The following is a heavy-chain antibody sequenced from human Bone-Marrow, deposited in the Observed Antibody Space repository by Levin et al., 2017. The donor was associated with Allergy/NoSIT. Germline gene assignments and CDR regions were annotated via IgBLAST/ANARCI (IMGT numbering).Heavy chain of an antibody. V-gene: IGHV5-51*01. CDR3: ARLLGSSTSCCVNYYYYYGMDV. D-gene: IGHD2-2*01. J-gene: IGHJ6*02. Sequence: GESLKISCKGSGYSFTSYWIGWVRQMPGKGLEWMGIIYPGDSDTRYSPSFQGQVTISADKSISTAYLQWSSLKASDTAMYYCARLLGSSTSCCVNYYYYYGMDVWGQGTTVTVSS. CDR2: IYPGDSDT. CDR1: GYSFTSYW.